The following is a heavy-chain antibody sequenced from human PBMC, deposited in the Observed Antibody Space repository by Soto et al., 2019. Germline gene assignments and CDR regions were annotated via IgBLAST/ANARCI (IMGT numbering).Heavy chain of an antibody. CDR3: TTHPYGGNSVR. V-gene: IGHV3-73*01. CDR2: IRSKANSYAT. CDR1: GFTFSGSA. Sequence: GGSLRLSCAASGFTFSGSAMHWVRQASGKGLERVGRIRSKANSYATAYAASVKGRFTISRDDSKNTAYLQMNSLKTEDTAVYYCTTHPYGGNSVRWGQGTLVTVSS. D-gene: IGHD2-21*02. J-gene: IGHJ4*02.